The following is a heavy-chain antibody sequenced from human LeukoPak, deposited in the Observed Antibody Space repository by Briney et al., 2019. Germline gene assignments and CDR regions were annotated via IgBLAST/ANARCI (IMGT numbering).Heavy chain of an antibody. D-gene: IGHD3-10*01. Sequence: PSETLSLTCTVSGGSISSSSYYWGWIRQPPGKGLEWIGYIYYSGSTNYNPSLKSRVTISVDTSKNQFSLKLSSVTAADTAVYYCAREGFGELSHFDYWGQGTLVTVSS. J-gene: IGHJ4*02. CDR3: AREGFGELSHFDY. CDR1: GGSISSSSYY. V-gene: IGHV4-61*05. CDR2: IYYSGST.